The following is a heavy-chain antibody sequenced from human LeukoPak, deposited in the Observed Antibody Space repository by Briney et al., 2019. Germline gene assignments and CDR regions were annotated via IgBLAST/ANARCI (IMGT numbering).Heavy chain of an antibody. V-gene: IGHV4-34*01. CDR2: INHSGST. J-gene: IGHJ6*02. CDR1: GGSFSGYY. CDR3: ARANYHYGMDV. Sequence: SETLSLTCAVYGGSFSGYYWSWIRQPPGMGLEWIGEINHSGSTNYNPSLKSRVTISVDTSKNQFSLKLSSVTAADTAVYYCARANYHYGMDVWGQGTTVTVSS.